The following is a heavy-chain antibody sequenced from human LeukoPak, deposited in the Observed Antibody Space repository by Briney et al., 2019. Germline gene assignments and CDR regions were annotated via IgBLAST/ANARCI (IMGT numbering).Heavy chain of an antibody. CDR2: INQVASEK. CDR1: GFTISFYW. CDR3: ARNFNL. Sequence: GGTLRLSCAASGFTISFYWMSWVRRAPGKGLEWVANINQVASEKNYVDSVKGRFTISRDNAKNSLYLQMNSLRAEDTAVYYCARNFNLWGQGTLVTVSS. J-gene: IGHJ5*02. V-gene: IGHV3-7*02.